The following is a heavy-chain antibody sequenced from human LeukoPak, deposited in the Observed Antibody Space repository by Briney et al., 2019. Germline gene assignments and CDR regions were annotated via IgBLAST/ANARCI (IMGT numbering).Heavy chain of an antibody. CDR3: AKDRNSSVSYNYFDY. J-gene: IGHJ4*02. Sequence: GGSLRLSCAASGFTFSSYWMHWVRQAPGKGLEWVSLVSGDVYTTYYADSVKGRFTISRDNSKNSLYLQMNNLRTEDTALYYCAKDRNSSVSYNYFDYWGQGTLVTVSS. CDR2: VSGDVYTT. D-gene: IGHD6-19*01. V-gene: IGHV3-43*02. CDR1: GFTFSSYW.